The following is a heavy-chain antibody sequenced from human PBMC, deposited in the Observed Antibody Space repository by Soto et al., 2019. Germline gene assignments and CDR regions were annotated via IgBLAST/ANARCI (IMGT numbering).Heavy chain of an antibody. Sequence: QVQLQESGPGLVKPSETLSLTCTVSVGSISNFYWSWIRQSPGKGLDWIGYGYMYYSGNTNYNTSLESRVTISVDTSKNQISLKLTSVTAEDTALYYCARGSLSTETANALDVWGPGTMVTVSS. CDR1: VGSISNFY. V-gene: IGHV4-59*01. D-gene: IGHD2-21*02. J-gene: IGHJ3*01. CDR3: ARGSLSTETANALDV. CDR2: MYYSGNT.